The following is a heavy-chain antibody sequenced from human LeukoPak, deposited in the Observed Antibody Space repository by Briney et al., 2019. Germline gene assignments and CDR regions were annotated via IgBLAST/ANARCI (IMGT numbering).Heavy chain of an antibody. D-gene: IGHD6-6*01. Sequence: GASVKVSCKASGYTFTGYYMHWVRQAPGQGLEWMGWINPNSGGTNYAQKFQGRVTMTRDTSISTAYMELSRLKSDDTAVYYCARDRPPGYSSSLTFDYWGQGTLVTVSS. V-gene: IGHV1-2*02. CDR3: ARDRPPGYSSSLTFDY. J-gene: IGHJ4*02. CDR1: GYTFTGYY. CDR2: INPNSGGT.